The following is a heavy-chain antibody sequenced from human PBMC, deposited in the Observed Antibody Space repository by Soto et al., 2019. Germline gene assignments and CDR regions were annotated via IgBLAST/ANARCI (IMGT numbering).Heavy chain of an antibody. CDR3: AGGTGWFIVD. Sequence: EVQLVESGGGLVQPGGSLRLSCAASGFTFRSYWMNWVRQAPGKGLEWVANIKQDGTEKYYVDSVKDRFTISRDNAKSSLHLQLNSLRADDTAVYYCAGGTGWFIVDWGQGTLVTVSS. J-gene: IGHJ4*02. D-gene: IGHD6-19*01. CDR1: GFTFRSYW. CDR2: IKQDGTEK. V-gene: IGHV3-7*02.